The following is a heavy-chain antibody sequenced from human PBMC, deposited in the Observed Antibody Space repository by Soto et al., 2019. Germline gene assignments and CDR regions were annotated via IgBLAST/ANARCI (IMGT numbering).Heavy chain of an antibody. Sequence: GGSLRLSWAASEFTFSNFGMHWVRQAPGKGLEWVAAISADGSDKYFSGSVKGRFTISRDNSKNTLFLQMNSLRVEDTAVYYWVKGRAGARQELDSWGQGTLVTVSS. D-gene: IGHD3-10*01. V-gene: IGHV3-30*18. CDR1: EFTFSNFG. CDR2: ISADGSDK. CDR3: VKGRAGARQELDS. J-gene: IGHJ4*02.